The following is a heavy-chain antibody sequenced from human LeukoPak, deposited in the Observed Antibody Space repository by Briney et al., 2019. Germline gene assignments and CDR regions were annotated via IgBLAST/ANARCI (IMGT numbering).Heavy chain of an antibody. J-gene: IGHJ3*02. V-gene: IGHV4-59*08. CDR1: GGSISSYY. CDR2: IYYSGST. Sequence: PSETLSLTCTVSGGSISSYYWSWIRQPPGKGLEWIGYIYYSGSTNYNPSLKSRVTISVDTSKNQFSLKLSSVTAADTAVYYCARGGSTYYDFWSGYLYAFDIWGQGTMVTVSS. CDR3: ARGGSTYYDFWSGYLYAFDI. D-gene: IGHD3-3*01.